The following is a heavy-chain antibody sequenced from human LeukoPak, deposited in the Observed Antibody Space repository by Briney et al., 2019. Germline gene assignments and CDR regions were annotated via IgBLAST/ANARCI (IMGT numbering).Heavy chain of an antibody. V-gene: IGHV4-39*07. CDR3: PFGEGFDY. J-gene: IGHJ4*02. CDR1: GGSISSSSYY. CDR2: IYYSGST. Sequence: SETLSLTCTVSGGSISSSSYYWGWIRQPPGKGLEWIGSIYYSGSTYYNPSLKSRVTISVDTSKNQFSLKLSSVTAADTAVYYCPFGEGFDYWAREPWSPSPQ. D-gene: IGHD3-16*01.